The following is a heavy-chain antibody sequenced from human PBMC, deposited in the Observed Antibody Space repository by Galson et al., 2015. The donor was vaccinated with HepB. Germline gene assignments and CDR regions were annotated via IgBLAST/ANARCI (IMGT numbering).Heavy chain of an antibody. Sequence: SVKVSCKASGYTFTSYGISWVRQAPGQGLEWMGWISAYNGNTNYAQKLQGRVTMTTDTSTSTAYMELRSLRSDDTAVYYCARDPVYYDILTGYYSDPFDYWGQGTLVTVSS. CDR1: GYTFTSYG. D-gene: IGHD3-9*01. CDR3: ARDPVYYDILTGYYSDPFDY. CDR2: ISAYNGNT. J-gene: IGHJ4*02. V-gene: IGHV1-18*04.